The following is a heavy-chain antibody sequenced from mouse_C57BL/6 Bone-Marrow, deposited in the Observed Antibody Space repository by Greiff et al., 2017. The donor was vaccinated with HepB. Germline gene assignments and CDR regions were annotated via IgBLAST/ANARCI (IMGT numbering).Heavy chain of an antibody. CDR1: GYTFTNYW. Sequence: VQLQQSGAELVRPGTSVKMSCKASGYTFTNYWIGWAKQRPGHGLEWIGDIYPGGGYTNYNEKFKGKATLTADKSSSTAYMQFSSLTSEDSAIYDCARDEDGYLFAYWGQGTLVTVSA. CDR2: IYPGGGYT. D-gene: IGHD2-3*01. J-gene: IGHJ3*01. CDR3: ARDEDGYLFAY. V-gene: IGHV1-63*01.